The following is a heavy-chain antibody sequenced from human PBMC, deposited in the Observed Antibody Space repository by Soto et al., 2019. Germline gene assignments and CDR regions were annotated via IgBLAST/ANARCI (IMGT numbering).Heavy chain of an antibody. CDR2: IIPILGIA. CDR1: GGTFSSYT. CDR3: ASAPHVNYYYYTDV. V-gene: IGHV1-69*02. J-gene: IGHJ6*03. Sequence: QVQLVQSGAEVKKPGSSVKVSCKASGGTFSSYTISWVRQAPGQGLEWMGRIIPILGIANYAQKFQGRVTITSDNSTSTAYMELSILRSEDTAVYYCASAPHVNYYYYTDVGGKGTTVTVSS.